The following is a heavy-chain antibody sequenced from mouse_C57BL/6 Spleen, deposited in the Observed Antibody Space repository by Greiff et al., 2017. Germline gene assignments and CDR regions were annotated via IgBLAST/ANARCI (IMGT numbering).Heavy chain of an antibody. D-gene: IGHD4-1*01. CDR2: ILPGSGST. V-gene: IGHV1-9*01. CDR1: GYTFTGYW. CDR3: ARRGGLGQGRFDY. Sequence: VKLQESGAELMKPGASVKLSCKATGYTFTGYWIEWVKQRPGHGLEWIGEILPGSGSTNYNEKVKGKATFTADTSSNTAYMQLSSLTTEDSAIYYGARRGGLGQGRFDYWGQGTTLTVAS. J-gene: IGHJ2*01.